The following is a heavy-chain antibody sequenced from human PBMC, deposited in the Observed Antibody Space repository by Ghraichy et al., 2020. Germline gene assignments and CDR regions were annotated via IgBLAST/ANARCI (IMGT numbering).Heavy chain of an antibody. V-gene: IGHV3-53*01. CDR3: ARDAVGATKEGY. Sequence: GESLNISCAASGFTVSSNYMSWVRQAPGKGLEWVSVIYSGGSTYYADSVKGRFTISRDNSKNTLYLQMNSLRAEDTAVYYCARDAVGATKEGYWGQGTLVTVSS. CDR1: GFTVSSNY. D-gene: IGHD1-26*01. CDR2: IYSGGST. J-gene: IGHJ4*02.